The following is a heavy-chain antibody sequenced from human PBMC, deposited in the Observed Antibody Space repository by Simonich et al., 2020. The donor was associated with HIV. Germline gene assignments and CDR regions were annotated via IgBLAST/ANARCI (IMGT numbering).Heavy chain of an antibody. Sequence: EVQLVESGGGLVQPGGSLKLSCAASGFTFSGSSMHWVRQASGKGLEGVGRIRSKANSYATTYAASVKGRFTISRENAKNSLYLQMNSLRAGDTAVYYCARGPPGLEPDYWGQGTLVTVSS. CDR2: IRSKANSYAT. CDR3: ARGPPGLEPDY. J-gene: IGHJ4*02. CDR1: GFTFSGSS. D-gene: IGHD1-1*01. V-gene: IGHV3-73*02.